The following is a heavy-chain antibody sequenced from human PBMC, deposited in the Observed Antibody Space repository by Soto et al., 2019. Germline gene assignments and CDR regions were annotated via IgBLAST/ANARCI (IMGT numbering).Heavy chain of an antibody. Sequence: SVKISCKASGGTFSSYAISWVRQAPGQGLEWMGGIIPIFGTANYAQKFQGRVTITADESTSTAYMELSSLRSEDTAVYYCARDQIKPPYNWFEPWGEGTLVTVSS. CDR2: IIPIFGTA. V-gene: IGHV1-69*13. CDR3: ARDQIKPPYNWFEP. J-gene: IGHJ5*02. CDR1: GGTFSSYA.